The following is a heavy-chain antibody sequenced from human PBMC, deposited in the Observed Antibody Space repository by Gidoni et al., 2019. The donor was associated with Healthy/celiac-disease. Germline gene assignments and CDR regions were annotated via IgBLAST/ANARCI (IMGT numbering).Heavy chain of an antibody. D-gene: IGHD3-3*01. CDR1: GFPFSSYW. J-gene: IGHJ6*02. CDR2: INSDGSST. V-gene: IGHV3-74*01. Sequence: EVQLVESGGGLVQPGGSLRLSCAASGFPFSSYWMHWVRQAPGKGLVWVARINSDGSSTSYADSVKGRFTISRDNAKNTLYLQMNSLRAEDTAVYYCARNQYYDFWSGLYGMDVWGQGTTVTVSS. CDR3: ARNQYYDFWSGLYGMDV.